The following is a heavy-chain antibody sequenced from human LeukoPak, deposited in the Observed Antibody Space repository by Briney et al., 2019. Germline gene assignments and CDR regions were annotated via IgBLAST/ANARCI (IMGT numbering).Heavy chain of an antibody. CDR2: ISGSGASK. V-gene: IGHV3-23*01. D-gene: IGHD2-2*01. CDR3: ARGGAIVVVPAAMGYFDY. J-gene: IGHJ4*02. CDR1: GITFSSYA. Sequence: PGGSLRLSCAVSGITFSSYAVSWVRQAPGKGLEWVSGISGSGASKYYADSVKGRFTISGDNPKNTVYLQMNSLRAEDTAVYYCARGGAIVVVPAAMGYFDYWGQGTLVTVSS.